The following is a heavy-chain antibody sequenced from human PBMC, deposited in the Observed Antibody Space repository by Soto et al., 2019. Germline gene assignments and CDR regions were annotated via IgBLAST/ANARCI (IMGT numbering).Heavy chain of an antibody. Sequence: EVQLVESGGGLVKPGGSLTLSCAGSGFAFRSYNMNWVRQPPGKGLEWVASISSGSSNIYYADSVKGRFTISRDNAEDSLYLQMDSLRAEDSAVYYCASATVGAGTFDSWCQGTLLTVSS. CDR2: ISSGSSNI. CDR1: GFAFRSYN. CDR3: ASATVGAGTFDS. J-gene: IGHJ4*02. D-gene: IGHD1-7*01. V-gene: IGHV3-21*01.